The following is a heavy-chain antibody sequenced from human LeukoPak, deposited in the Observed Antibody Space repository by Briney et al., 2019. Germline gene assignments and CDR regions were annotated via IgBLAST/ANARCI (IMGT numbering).Heavy chain of an antibody. CDR1: GYTFTSYY. CDR2: INPSGGST. D-gene: IGHD6-13*01. Sequence: ASVKVSCKASGYTFTSYYMHWVRQAPGQGLEWMGIINPSGGSTSYAQKFQGRVTITADKSTSTAYMELSSLRSEDTAVYYCASTGYSSSWYRKNAFDIWGQGTMVTVSS. J-gene: IGHJ3*02. V-gene: IGHV1-46*01. CDR3: ASTGYSSSWYRKNAFDI.